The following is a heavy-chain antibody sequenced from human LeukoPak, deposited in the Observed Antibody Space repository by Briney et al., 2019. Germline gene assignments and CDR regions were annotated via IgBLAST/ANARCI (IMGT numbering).Heavy chain of an antibody. CDR3: AKEPYSSGWYDN. CDR1: GFTFDDYA. CDR2: ISGDGGST. D-gene: IGHD6-19*01. Sequence: GGSLRLSCAASGFTFDDYAMHWVRQAPGKGLEWVSLISGDGGSTYYADSVKGRSTISRDNSKNSLYLQMNSLRTEDTALYYCAKEPYSSGWYDNWGQGTLVTVSS. J-gene: IGHJ4*02. V-gene: IGHV3-43*02.